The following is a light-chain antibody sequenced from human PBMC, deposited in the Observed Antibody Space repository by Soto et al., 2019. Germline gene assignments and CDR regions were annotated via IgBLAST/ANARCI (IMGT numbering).Light chain of an antibody. CDR1: SSNIGAGYD. V-gene: IGLV1-40*01. Sequence: QSVLTQPPSVSGAPGQRVTISCTGSSSNIGAGYDVPWYQQLPGTAPKLLIYGNSNRPSGVPDRFSGSKSGTSASLAITGLQAEDDADYYCQSYDSSLSGGVFGGGTKLTVL. J-gene: IGLJ3*02. CDR3: QSYDSSLSGGV. CDR2: GNS.